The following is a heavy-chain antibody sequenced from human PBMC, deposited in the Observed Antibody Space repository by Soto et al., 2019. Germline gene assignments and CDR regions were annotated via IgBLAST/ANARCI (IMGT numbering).Heavy chain of an antibody. CDR2: ISSSGSTI. D-gene: IGHD5-18*01. Sequence: PGGSLRLSCAASGFTFSSYEMNWVRQAPGKGLEWVSYISSSGSTIYYADSVKGRFTISRDNAKNSLYLQMNSLRAEDTAVYYCARIRQLWLQYYYYGMDVWGQGTTVTVSS. CDR3: ARIRQLWLQYYYYGMDV. CDR1: GFTFSSYE. V-gene: IGHV3-48*03. J-gene: IGHJ6*02.